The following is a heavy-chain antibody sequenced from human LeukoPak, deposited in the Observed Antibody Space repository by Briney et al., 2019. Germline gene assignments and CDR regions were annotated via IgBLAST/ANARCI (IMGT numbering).Heavy chain of an antibody. J-gene: IGHJ4*02. V-gene: IGHV4-39*07. Sequence: SETLSLTCTVSGGSISSYYWGWIRQPPGKGLEWIGSIYYSGSTYYNPSLKSRVTISVDTSKNQFSLKLSSVTAADTAVYYCARDRLRYFDWLSLNYFDYWGQGTLVTVSS. D-gene: IGHD3-9*01. CDR1: GGSISSYY. CDR2: IYYSGST. CDR3: ARDRLRYFDWLSLNYFDY.